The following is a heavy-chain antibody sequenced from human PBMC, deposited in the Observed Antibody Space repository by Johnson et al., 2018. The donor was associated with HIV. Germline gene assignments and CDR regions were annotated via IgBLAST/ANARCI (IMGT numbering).Heavy chain of an antibody. V-gene: IGHV3-66*02. CDR2: IYSGGNT. D-gene: IGHD6-6*01. CDR3: ARSFRTIAARPDAFDI. J-gene: IGHJ3*02. Sequence: VQLVESGGGVVQPGRSLRLSCAASGFTFRDYYMSWIRQAPGKGLEWVSVIYSGGNTYYADSVTGRFTISRDNSKNKLFLQMNSLRAEDTAVYYCARSFRTIAARPDAFDIWGQGTMVTVSS. CDR1: GFTFRDYY.